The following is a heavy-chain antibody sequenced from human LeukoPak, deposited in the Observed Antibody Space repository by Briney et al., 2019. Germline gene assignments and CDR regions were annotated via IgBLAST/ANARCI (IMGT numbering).Heavy chain of an antibody. CDR2: ISAYNGNT. D-gene: IGHD3-10*01. Sequence: ASVKVSCKASGYTFTSYGISWVRQAPGQGLEWMGWISAYNGNTNYAQKLQGRVTMTTDTSTSTAYMELRSLRSDDTAVYYCAYYMVRGAIDNWFDPWGQGTLVTVSS. CDR1: GYTFTSYG. J-gene: IGHJ5*02. V-gene: IGHV1-18*01. CDR3: AYYMVRGAIDNWFDP.